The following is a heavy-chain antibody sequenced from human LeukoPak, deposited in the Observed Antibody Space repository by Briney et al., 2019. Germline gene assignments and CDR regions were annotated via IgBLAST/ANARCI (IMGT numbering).Heavy chain of an antibody. CDR2: IIPIFGTA. D-gene: IGHD6-19*01. V-gene: IGHV1-69*06. CDR3: ARELAVAGRNYYYYGMDV. CDR1: GGTFSSYA. J-gene: IGHJ6*04. Sequence: SVKVSCKASGGTFSSYAISWVRQAPGQELEWMGGIIPIFGTANYAQKFQGRVTITADKSTSTAYMELSSLRSEDTAVYYRARELAVAGRNYYYYGMDVWGKGTTVTVSS.